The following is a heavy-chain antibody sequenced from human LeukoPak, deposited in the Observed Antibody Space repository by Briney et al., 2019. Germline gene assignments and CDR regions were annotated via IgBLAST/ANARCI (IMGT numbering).Heavy chain of an antibody. CDR1: GYTFTSYY. Sequence: GASVKVSCKASGYTFTSYYMHWVRQAPGQGLEWMGIINPSGGSTSYAQKFQGRVTMTRDTSTSTVYMELSSLRSEGTAVYYCARNLIPEQLVVNFWGQGTLVTVSS. V-gene: IGHV1-46*01. CDR3: ARNLIPEQLVVNF. D-gene: IGHD6-13*01. CDR2: INPSGGST. J-gene: IGHJ4*02.